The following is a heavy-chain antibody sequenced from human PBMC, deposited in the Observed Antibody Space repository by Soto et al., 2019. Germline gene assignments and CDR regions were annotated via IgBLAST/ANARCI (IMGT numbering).Heavy chain of an antibody. Sequence: TLSLTCTVSGGSISSGGYYWSWIRQHPGKGLEWIGYIYYSGSTYYNPSLKSRVTISVDTSKNQFSLKLSSVTAADTAVYYCARLYSSSWYYYYGMDVWGQGTTVTVSS. CDR2: IYYSGST. CDR3: ARLYSSSWYYYYGMDV. CDR1: GGSISSGGYY. V-gene: IGHV4-31*03. D-gene: IGHD6-13*01. J-gene: IGHJ6*02.